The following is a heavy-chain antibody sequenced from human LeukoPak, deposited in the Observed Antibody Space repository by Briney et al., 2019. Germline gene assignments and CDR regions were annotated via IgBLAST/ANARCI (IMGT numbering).Heavy chain of an antibody. Sequence: GGSLRLSCAASGFTFSSYWMSWVRQAPGKGLEWVANIKQDGSEKYYVDSVKGRFTISRDNAKNSLYLQMNSLRAEDTAVYYCARRRLSSWYHYYYYYGMDVWGEGTTVTVS. CDR2: IKQDGSEK. CDR1: GFTFSSYW. J-gene: IGHJ6*02. V-gene: IGHV3-7*01. D-gene: IGHD6-13*01. CDR3: ARRRLSSWYHYYYYYGMDV.